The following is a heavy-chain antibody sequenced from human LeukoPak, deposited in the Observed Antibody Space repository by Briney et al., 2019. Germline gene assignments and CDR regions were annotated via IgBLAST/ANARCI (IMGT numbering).Heavy chain of an antibody. D-gene: IGHD3/OR15-3a*01. J-gene: IGHJ3*02. V-gene: IGHV5-51*01. CDR3: VRTSEIWAGDAFDI. CDR1: GYSFNRFW. Sequence: GAALQISCKGSGYSFNRFWIGWGRQMPGKGLEWMGIIFPADFDTRYSPSSQGQVTISADTSITTAFLQWNSLKGSDSGMYYCVRTSEIWAGDAFDIWGQGTMVTVSS. CDR2: IFPADFDT.